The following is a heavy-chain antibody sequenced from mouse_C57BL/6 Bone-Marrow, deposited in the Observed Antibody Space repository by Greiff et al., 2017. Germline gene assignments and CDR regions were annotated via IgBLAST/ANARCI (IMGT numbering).Heavy chain of an antibody. CDR1: GYAFSSSW. J-gene: IGHJ3*01. Sequence: QVQLQQSGPELVQPGASVKISCKASGYAFSSSWMNWVKQRPGKGLEWIGRIYPGDGDTNYNGKFKGKATLTADKSSSTAYMQLSSLTSEDSAVYFCARPFFAYWGKGTLVTVSA. CDR3: ARPFFAY. CDR2: IYPGDGDT. V-gene: IGHV1-82*01.